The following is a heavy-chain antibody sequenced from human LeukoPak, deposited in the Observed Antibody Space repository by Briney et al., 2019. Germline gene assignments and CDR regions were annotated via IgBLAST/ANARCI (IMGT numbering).Heavy chain of an antibody. V-gene: IGHV3-11*06. D-gene: IGHD2-15*01. CDR2: ISSSSYT. CDR1: GFTFSDYY. CDR3: ARDRCSGGSCSLDAFDI. J-gene: IGHJ3*02. Sequence: GGSLRLSCAASGFTFSDYYMSWIRQATGKGLEWVSYISSSSYTNYADSVKGRFTISRDNAKNSLYLQMNSLRAEDTAVYYCARDRCSGGSCSLDAFDIWGQGTMVTVSS.